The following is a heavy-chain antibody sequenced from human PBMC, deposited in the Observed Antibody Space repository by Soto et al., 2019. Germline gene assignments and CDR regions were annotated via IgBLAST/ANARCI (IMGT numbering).Heavy chain of an antibody. J-gene: IGHJ4*02. CDR1: GGSISSYY. Sequence: XGTLSLTCTVSGGSISSYYWSWIRQPPGKGLEWIGYIYYSGSTNYNPSLKSRLTISVDTSKNQFSLKLSSVTAADTAVYYCARDSRGGVTALGYWGQGTLVTVSS. CDR2: IYYSGST. CDR3: ARDSRGGVTALGY. D-gene: IGHD2-21*02. V-gene: IGHV4-59*01.